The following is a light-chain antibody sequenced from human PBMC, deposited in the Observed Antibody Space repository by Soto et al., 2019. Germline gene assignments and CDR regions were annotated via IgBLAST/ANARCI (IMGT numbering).Light chain of an antibody. J-gene: IGKJ4*01. V-gene: IGKV3-20*01. CDR1: QSVSSSY. CDR3: QQFGTSPT. Sequence: EIVLTQSPGTLSLSPWERATLSCRASQSVSSSYLAWYQQKPGQAPRLLIYGASSRATGIPDRFSGSGSGTGFTLTISSLEPEDFAVYYCQQFGTSPTFGGGTKVEIK. CDR2: GAS.